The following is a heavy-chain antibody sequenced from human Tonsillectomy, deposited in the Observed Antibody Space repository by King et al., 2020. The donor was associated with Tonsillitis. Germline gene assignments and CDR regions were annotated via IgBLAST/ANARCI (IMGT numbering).Heavy chain of an antibody. CDR3: ARRAKGYCTNGVSSMDYFDL. CDR1: GYSFTSYW. Sequence: VQLVESGAEVKKPGESLKISCKGSGYSFTSYWIAWVRQMPGKGLEWMGLIYPGDSDTRYSPSFQGQGIISADKSISTAYLQWSSLKASDNAMYYCARRAKGYCTNGVSSMDYFDLWGRGTLVTVSS. CDR2: IYPGDSDT. J-gene: IGHJ2*01. D-gene: IGHD2-8*01. V-gene: IGHV5-51*01.